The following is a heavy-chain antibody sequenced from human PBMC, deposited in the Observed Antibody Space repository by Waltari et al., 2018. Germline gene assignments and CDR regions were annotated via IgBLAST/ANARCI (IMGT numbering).Heavy chain of an antibody. D-gene: IGHD3-22*01. CDR2: MKRKTEGGTT. V-gene: IGHV3-15*01. CDR3: TTYYYDSSGYPLDY. CDR1: GFTFSNAW. J-gene: IGHJ4*02. Sequence: EVQLVESGGGLVKPGGSLRLSCAASGFTFSNAWMSWVGQAPGKGREWVGRMKRKTEGGTTDYAAPVKGRFTISRDDSKNTLYLQMNSLKTEDTAVYYCTTYYYDSSGYPLDYWGQGTLVTVSS.